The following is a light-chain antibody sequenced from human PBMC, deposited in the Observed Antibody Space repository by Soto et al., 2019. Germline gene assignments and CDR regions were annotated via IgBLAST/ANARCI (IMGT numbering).Light chain of an antibody. Sequence: DIQMPQSPSTLSASVGDSVTITCRASQNIRTWLSWYQQKPGKAPNLLIFGASSLHSGVPSRFSGSGSGTEFTLTITSLQPDEFATYYCQHYNPYSGPFGQGTKVDIK. CDR1: QNIRTW. J-gene: IGKJ1*01. CDR2: GAS. V-gene: IGKV1-5*01. CDR3: QHYNPYSGP.